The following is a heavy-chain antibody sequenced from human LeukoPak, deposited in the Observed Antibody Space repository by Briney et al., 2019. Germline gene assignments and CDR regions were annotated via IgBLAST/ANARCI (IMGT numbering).Heavy chain of an antibody. CDR3: ARDGFGTMVRGPNGAFDI. Sequence: PSETLSLTCTVSGGSINGGDHYWSWIRQSPGKGLEWIGYIYYSGSTYYNPSLKSRVAISVDRSKNQFSLKLSSVTAADTAVYYCARDGFGTMVRGPNGAFDIWGQGTMVTVSS. V-gene: IGHV4-30-4*01. CDR2: IYYSGST. J-gene: IGHJ3*02. CDR1: GGSINGGDHY. D-gene: IGHD3-10*01.